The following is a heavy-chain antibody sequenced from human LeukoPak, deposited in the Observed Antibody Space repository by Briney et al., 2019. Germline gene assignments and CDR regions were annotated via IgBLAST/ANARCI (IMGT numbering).Heavy chain of an antibody. CDR2: ISSSSSDT. J-gene: IGHJ4*02. CDR1: GFTFSDYY. D-gene: IGHD6-13*01. V-gene: IGHV3-11*05. CDR3: ARVAVIAAAGTFDY. Sequence: GGSLRLSCAASGFTFSDYYMSWIHQAPGKGLEWVSYISSSSSDTTYADSVKGRFTISRDNAKNSLYLQMNSLRAEDTAVYYCARVAVIAAAGTFDYWGQGTLVTVSS.